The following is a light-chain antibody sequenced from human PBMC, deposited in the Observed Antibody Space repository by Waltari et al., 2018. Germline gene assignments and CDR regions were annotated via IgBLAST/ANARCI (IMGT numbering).Light chain of an antibody. CDR2: VAS. V-gene: IGKV1-5*03. CDR1: QSISSS. Sequence: IQMTQSPSSLSASVGDRVTITCRASQSISSSLNWYQQIPGKAPKLLIYVASNLESGVPSRFSGSGSGTEFTLTISSLQPDDFATYYCQQYKSYKTFGQGTRVEIK. J-gene: IGKJ1*01. CDR3: QQYKSYKT.